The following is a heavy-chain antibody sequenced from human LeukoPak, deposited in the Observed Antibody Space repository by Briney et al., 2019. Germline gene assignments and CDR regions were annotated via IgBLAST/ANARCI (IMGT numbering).Heavy chain of an antibody. CDR2: IKQAGSEI. V-gene: IGHV3-7*05. CDR1: GFTFRNYW. J-gene: IGHJ3*02. CDR3: ARDISPPHYYGFDI. D-gene: IGHD3-10*01. Sequence: GGSLRLSCAASGFTFRNYWMTWVRQAPGKGLEWVANIKQAGSEINYVDSVKGRFTISRDDARNSLSLQMNSLRAEDTAVYYCARDISPPHYYGFDIWGQGTVVTVSS.